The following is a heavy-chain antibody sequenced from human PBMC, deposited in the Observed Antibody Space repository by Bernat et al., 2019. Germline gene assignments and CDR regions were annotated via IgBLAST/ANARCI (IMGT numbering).Heavy chain of an antibody. Sequence: EVQLLESGGGLVQPGGSLRLSCAASGFAFNSYIMSWVRQAPGTGLEWVSIISGSGGSTSYADSVKGRFTISRDNSKHTVFLQMNNLRAEDTAVYYCVKGVRIEVAGNFDYWGQGTLVTVSS. CDR3: VKGVRIEVAGNFDY. V-gene: IGHV3-23*01. J-gene: IGHJ4*02. D-gene: IGHD6-19*01. CDR1: GFAFNSYI. CDR2: ISGSGGST.